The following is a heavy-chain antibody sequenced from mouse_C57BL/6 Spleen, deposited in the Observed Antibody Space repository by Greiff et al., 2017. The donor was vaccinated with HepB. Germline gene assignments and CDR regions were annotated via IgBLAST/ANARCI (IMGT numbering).Heavy chain of an antibody. CDR1: GFNIKNTY. Sequence: VHVKQSVAELVRPGASVKLSCTASGFNIKNTYMHWVKQRPEQGLEWIGRIDPANGNTKYAPKFQGKATITADTSSNTAYLQLSSLTSEDTAIYYCAKGSITTVVGGDYWGQGTTRTVSS. D-gene: IGHD1-1*01. V-gene: IGHV14-3*01. CDR3: AKGSITTVVGGDY. CDR2: IDPANGNT. J-gene: IGHJ2*01.